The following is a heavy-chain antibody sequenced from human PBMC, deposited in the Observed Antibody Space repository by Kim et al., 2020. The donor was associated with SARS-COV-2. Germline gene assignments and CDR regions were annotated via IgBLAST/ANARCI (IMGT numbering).Heavy chain of an antibody. D-gene: IGHD3-10*01. V-gene: IGHV3-23*01. Sequence: YYADSVKGRFTISRDNSKNTLYLQMNSLRAEDTAVYYCAKETMVRGVIAYWGQGTLVTVSS. J-gene: IGHJ4*02. CDR3: AKETMVRGVIAY.